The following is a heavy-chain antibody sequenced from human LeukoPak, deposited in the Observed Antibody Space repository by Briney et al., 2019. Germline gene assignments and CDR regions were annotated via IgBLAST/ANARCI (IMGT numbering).Heavy chain of an antibody. D-gene: IGHD6-13*01. CDR3: AREGIAAAGSPMDV. V-gene: IGHV1-69*04. J-gene: IGHJ6*02. CDR2: IIPILGIA. CDR1: GGTFSSYA. Sequence: SVKVSCKASGGTFSSYAISWVRQAPGQGLEWMGRIIPILGIANYAQKFQGRVTITADKSTSTAYMELSSLRSEDTAVYYCAREGIAAAGSPMDVWGQGTTVTVSS.